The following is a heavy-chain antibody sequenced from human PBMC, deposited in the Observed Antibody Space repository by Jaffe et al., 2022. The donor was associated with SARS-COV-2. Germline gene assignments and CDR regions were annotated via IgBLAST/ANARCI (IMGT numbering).Heavy chain of an antibody. D-gene: IGHD3-10*01. V-gene: IGHV3-48*01. CDR3: ARHSGSGTYYRSYFFDS. J-gene: IGHJ4*02. CDR1: GFSFSVYN. CDR2: ISGDSFTI. Sequence: EVQLAESGGDLVQPGGSLRLSCAASGFSFSVYNMNWVRQAPGKGLEWISCISGDSFTIYYADSVKGRFTISRDNAKNSLYLQMDSLRAEDTAVYYCARHSGSGTYYRSYFFDSWGQGALVTVSS.